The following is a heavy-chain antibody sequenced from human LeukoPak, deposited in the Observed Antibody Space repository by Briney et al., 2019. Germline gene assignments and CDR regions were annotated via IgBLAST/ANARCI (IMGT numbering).Heavy chain of an antibody. CDR3: AIVYAVPDKRNALDM. CDR1: GFSFSGHW. V-gene: IGHV3-74*01. D-gene: IGHD2-8*01. CDR2: IHDDGTTT. Sequence: GGSLRLSCTASGFSFSGHWMHWARQLPGKGLVWVSRIHDDGTTTNYADSVKGRFTISRDNAKNTLYLQMNSLRAEDTAVYYCAIVYAVPDKRNALDMWGQGTMVTVSS. J-gene: IGHJ3*02.